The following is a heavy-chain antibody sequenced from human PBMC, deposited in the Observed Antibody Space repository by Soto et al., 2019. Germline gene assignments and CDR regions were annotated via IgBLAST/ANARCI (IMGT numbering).Heavy chain of an antibody. Sequence: SETLSLTCAVYGGSFGGYYWSWIRQPPGKGLEWIGEINHSGSTNYNPSLKSRVTISVDTSKNQFSLKLSSVTAADTAVYYCASSYDYGDYIYWGLGTLVTVSS. V-gene: IGHV4-34*01. J-gene: IGHJ4*02. D-gene: IGHD4-17*01. CDR2: INHSGST. CDR3: ASSYDYGDYIY. CDR1: GGSFGGYY.